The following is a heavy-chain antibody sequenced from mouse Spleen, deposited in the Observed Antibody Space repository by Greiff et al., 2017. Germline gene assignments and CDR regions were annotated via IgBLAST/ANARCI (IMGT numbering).Heavy chain of an antibody. Sequence: EVKVVESVAELVRPGASVKLSCTASGFNIKNTYMHWVKQRPEQGLEWIGRIDPANGNTKYAPKFQGKATITADTSSNTAYLQLSSLTSEDTAIYYCARAGLLRDYFDYWGQGTTLTVSS. CDR3: ARAGLLRDYFDY. D-gene: IGHD2-10*01. J-gene: IGHJ2*01. CDR2: IDPANGNT. CDR1: GFNIKNTY. V-gene: IGHV14-3*01.